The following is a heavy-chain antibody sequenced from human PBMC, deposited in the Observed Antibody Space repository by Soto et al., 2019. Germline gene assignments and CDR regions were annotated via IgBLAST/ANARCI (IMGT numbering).Heavy chain of an antibody. J-gene: IGHJ4*02. Sequence: PSETLSLTCSVSGASVSSASYSWSWIRRPPGKGLEWLGYVYFSGSTNYNPSLKSRVTISVDTSKNQFSLKLNSVTAADTAVYYCARVAPPEGSYYVTPRLYYFDYWGQGTLVTVSS. V-gene: IGHV4-61*01. CDR1: GASVSSASYS. CDR3: ARVAPPEGSYYVTPRLYYFDY. D-gene: IGHD1-26*01. CDR2: VYFSGST.